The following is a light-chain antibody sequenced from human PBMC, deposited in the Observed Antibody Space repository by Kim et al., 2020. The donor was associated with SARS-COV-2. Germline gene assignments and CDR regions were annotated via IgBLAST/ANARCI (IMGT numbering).Light chain of an antibody. CDR1: TSDVGGYHY. CDR2: DVS. J-gene: IGLJ1*01. V-gene: IGLV2-14*03. Sequence: QSVLTQPASVSGSPGQSITISCTGTTSDVGGYHYVSWYQQHPGKAPKLMIYDVSHRPSGVSNRFSGSKSGNTASLTISGLQAEDEADYYCSSYTGSSTNYVFGTGTKVTV. CDR3: SSYTGSSTNYV.